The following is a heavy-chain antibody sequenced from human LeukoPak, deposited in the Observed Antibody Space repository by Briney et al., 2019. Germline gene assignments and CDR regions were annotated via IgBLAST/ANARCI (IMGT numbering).Heavy chain of an antibody. J-gene: IGHJ4*02. Sequence: NPSETLPLTCTVSGGSISSHYWSWIRQPPGKGLEWIGYIYYSGSTNYNPSLKSRVTISVDTSKNQFSLKLSSVTAADTAVYYCARDYGDYGYWGQGTLVTVSS. V-gene: IGHV4-59*11. CDR2: IYYSGST. D-gene: IGHD4-17*01. CDR3: ARDYGDYGY. CDR1: GGSISSHY.